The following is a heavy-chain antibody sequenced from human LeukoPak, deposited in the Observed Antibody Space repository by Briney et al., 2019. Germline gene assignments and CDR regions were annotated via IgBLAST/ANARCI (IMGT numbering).Heavy chain of an antibody. CDR3: ARAAAKTTVVTIEYFQH. V-gene: IGHV4-59*01. Sequence: SETLSLTCTVSGGSISSYYWSWIRQPPGKGLEWIGYIYYSGSTNYNPSLKSRVTISVDTSKNQFSLKLSSVTAADTAVYYCARAAAKTTVVTIEYFQHWGQGTLVTVSS. D-gene: IGHD4-23*01. CDR2: IYYSGST. J-gene: IGHJ1*01. CDR1: GGSISSYY.